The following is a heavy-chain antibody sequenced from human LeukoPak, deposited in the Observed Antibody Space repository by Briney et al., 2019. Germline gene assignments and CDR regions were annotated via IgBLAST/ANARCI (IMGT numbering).Heavy chain of an antibody. Sequence: GRSLRLSCAASGFTFSSYWMHWVRQAPGKGLVWVSRINTDGSSTSYADSVKGRFTISRDNAKNTLYLQMNSLRAEDTAVYYCARAVGGSLMGYWGQGTLVTVSS. CDR1: GFTFSSYW. V-gene: IGHV3-74*01. CDR2: INTDGSST. CDR3: ARAVGGSLMGY. D-gene: IGHD1-26*01. J-gene: IGHJ4*02.